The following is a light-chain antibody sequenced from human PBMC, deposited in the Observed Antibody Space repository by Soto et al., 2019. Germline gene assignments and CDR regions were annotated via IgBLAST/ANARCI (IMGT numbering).Light chain of an antibody. J-gene: IGLJ1*01. Sequence: QSVLTQPRSVSGSPGQSVTISCTGTSSDVGGYNYVSWYQQHPGKAPKLMIYDVSKRPPGVPDRFSGSKSGNTASLTISGLQAEDEADYYCCSYAGSYSYVFGTG. V-gene: IGLV2-11*01. CDR2: DVS. CDR3: CSYAGSYSYV. CDR1: SSDVGGYNY.